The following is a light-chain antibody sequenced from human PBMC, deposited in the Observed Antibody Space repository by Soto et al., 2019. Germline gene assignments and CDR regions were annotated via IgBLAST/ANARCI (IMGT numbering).Light chain of an antibody. CDR2: GAS. CDR1: QSINTS. CDR3: QESYSPLWGT. Sequence: DIQMTQSPSSLSASVGDTVTITCRTSQSINTSLNWYQQKPGKAPKVLIYGASSLQAGVPLRFSGSGSGTDFTLPISSLQPEDFATYYCQESYSPLWGTCGQGTKVEIK. J-gene: IGKJ1*01. V-gene: IGKV1-39*01.